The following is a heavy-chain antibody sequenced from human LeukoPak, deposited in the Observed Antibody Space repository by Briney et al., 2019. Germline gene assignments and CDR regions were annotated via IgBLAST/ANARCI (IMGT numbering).Heavy chain of an antibody. CDR1: GFTFKDYA. J-gene: IGHJ1*01. V-gene: IGHV3-43*01. Sequence: GGSLRLSCAASGFTFKDYAMHWVRQVPGKGLEWASLISWDSGNSYYADSVKGRFTISRDNSKSSLSLQMHSLRTEDTALYYCAKGPGAAVAKRYIQHWGQGTLVTVSS. CDR2: ISWDSGNS. CDR3: AKGPGAAVAKRYIQH. D-gene: IGHD6-19*01.